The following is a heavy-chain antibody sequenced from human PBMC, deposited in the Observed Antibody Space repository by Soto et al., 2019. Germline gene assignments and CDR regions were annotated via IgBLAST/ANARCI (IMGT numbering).Heavy chain of an antibody. J-gene: IGHJ4*02. D-gene: IGHD1-7*01. Sequence: SETLSLTCAVSGGSISSSNWWSWVRQPPGKGLEWIGYIYYSGSTNYNPSLKSRVTISVDTSKNQFSLKLSSVTAADTAVYYCARRYGTTFDYWGQGTLVTVSS. CDR3: ARRYGTTFDY. CDR2: IYYSGST. CDR1: GGSISSSNW. V-gene: IGHV4-4*02.